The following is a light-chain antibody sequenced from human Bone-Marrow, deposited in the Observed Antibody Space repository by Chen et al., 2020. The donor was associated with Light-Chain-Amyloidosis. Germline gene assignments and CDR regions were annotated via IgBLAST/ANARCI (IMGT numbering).Light chain of an antibody. J-gene: IGLJ3*02. CDR3: QSYQGSSQGV. V-gene: IGLV6-57*01. CDR2: EDD. CDR1: SGSLATNY. Sequence: NFMLTQPHSVSESPGKTVIISCTRSSGSLATNYVQWYQQRPGSSPTTGIYEDDQRPSGVPDRFCGSIDRSTNSASLTISGLKTEDEADYYCQSYQGSSQGVFGGGTKRTVL.